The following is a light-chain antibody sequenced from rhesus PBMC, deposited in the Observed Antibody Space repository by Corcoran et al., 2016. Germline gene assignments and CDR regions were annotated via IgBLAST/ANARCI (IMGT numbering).Light chain of an antibody. V-gene: IGKV2-72*01. CDR1: QSLLHSNGNTY. J-gene: IGKJ2*01. CDR2: GGS. CDR3: VQTIAFPYS. Sequence: DIVMIQTPLSLPITPGEPASSSCRSSQSLLHSNGNTYLHWYLQKPGQSQQLLIYGGSNRSSGAPDMFSGNGSCTDCTLKISKVEAGDVWVYYCVQTIAFPYSFGQGTKVGIK.